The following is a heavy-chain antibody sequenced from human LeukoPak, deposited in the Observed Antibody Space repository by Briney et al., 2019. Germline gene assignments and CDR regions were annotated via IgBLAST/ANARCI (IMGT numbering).Heavy chain of an antibody. CDR3: AKEGGDVDIVAHRYSDY. Sequence: GRSLTLSCAASGFTFDGYDMHWGRNAQGKALEWASLISGDGCSTYYADSVKGRVTISRDNSKNSLYQQMNSLRTEDTALYYCAKEGGDVDIVAHRYSDYWGQGTLVTVSS. D-gene: IGHD5-12*01. CDR2: ISGDGCST. CDR1: GFTFDGYD. J-gene: IGHJ4*02. V-gene: IGHV3-43*02.